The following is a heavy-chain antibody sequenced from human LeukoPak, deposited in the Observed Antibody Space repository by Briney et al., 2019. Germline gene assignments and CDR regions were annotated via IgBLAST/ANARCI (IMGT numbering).Heavy chain of an antibody. V-gene: IGHV3-48*03. Sequence: QPGGSLRLSCAASGFTFSDYEVNWVRQAPGKGLEWVSYISSSGRTIYYTDSVKGRFTISRDNAKNSLYLQMNSLRAEDTAVYYCARGRVYGDYVRDLDYWGQGTLVTVSS. CDR2: ISSSGRTI. J-gene: IGHJ4*02. CDR1: GFTFSDYE. CDR3: ARGRVYGDYVRDLDY. D-gene: IGHD4-17*01.